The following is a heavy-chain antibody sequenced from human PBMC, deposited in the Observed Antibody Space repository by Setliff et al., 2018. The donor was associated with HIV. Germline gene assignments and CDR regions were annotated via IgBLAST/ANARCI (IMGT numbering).Heavy chain of an antibody. CDR3: ATKVYCTNGVCLDAFDV. J-gene: IGHJ3*01. CDR1: GYTFTDYY. D-gene: IGHD2-8*01. Sequence: ASVKVSCKASGYTFTDYYIHWVRQAPGQGLGWMGRINPNSGGTNYAQKFQGRVTMTRDRSISTAHMELSRLRSDDTAVYYCATKVYCTNGVCLDAFDVWGQGTMVTVSS. V-gene: IGHV1-2*06. CDR2: INPNSGGT.